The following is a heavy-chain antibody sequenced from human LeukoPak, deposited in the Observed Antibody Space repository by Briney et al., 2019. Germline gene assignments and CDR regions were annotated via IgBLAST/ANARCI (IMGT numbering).Heavy chain of an antibody. Sequence: SEALSLTCTVSGGSISSHYWSWTRQPPGKGLEWIGYIYYSGSTNYNPSLKSRVTISVDASKNQFSLQLSSVTAADTDVYYCARALSSWEPFDYWGQGTLVTVSS. V-gene: IGHV4-59*11. CDR3: ARALSSWEPFDY. CDR2: IYYSGST. J-gene: IGHJ4*02. D-gene: IGHD1-26*01. CDR1: GGSISSHY.